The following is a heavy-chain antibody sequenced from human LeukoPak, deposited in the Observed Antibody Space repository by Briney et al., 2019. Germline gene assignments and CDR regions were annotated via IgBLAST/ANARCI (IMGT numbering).Heavy chain of an antibody. D-gene: IGHD2-2*03. Sequence: ASVKVSCKASGYTFTSYAMNWVRQAPGQGLEWMGWINTNTGNPTYAQGFTGRFVFSLDTSVSTAYLQISSLKAEDTAVYYCSREDMTVLLRLDSSYMDVWGKGTTVTVSS. CDR2: INTNTGNP. CDR1: GYTFTSYA. J-gene: IGHJ6*03. CDR3: SREDMTVLLRLDSSYMDV. V-gene: IGHV7-4-1*02.